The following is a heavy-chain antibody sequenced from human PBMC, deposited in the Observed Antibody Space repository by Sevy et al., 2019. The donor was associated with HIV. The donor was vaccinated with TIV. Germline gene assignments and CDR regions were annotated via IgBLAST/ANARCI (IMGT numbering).Heavy chain of an antibody. J-gene: IGHJ5*02. CDR2: IYHSGRT. CDR1: GYSISSGYY. V-gene: IGHV4-38-2*02. CDR3: ARDLGEQRWGNWFDP. Sequence: SETLSLTCTVSGYSISSGYYWGWIRQPPGKGLEWIGSIYHSGRTYYNPSLKSRVTISVDTSKNQFSLKLSSVTAADTAVYYCARDLGEQRWGNWFDPWGQGTLVTVSS. D-gene: IGHD3-16*01.